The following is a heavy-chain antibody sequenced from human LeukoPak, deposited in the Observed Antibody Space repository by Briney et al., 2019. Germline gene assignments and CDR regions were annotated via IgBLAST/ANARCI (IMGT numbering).Heavy chain of an antibody. Sequence: GSLRLSFAASGSTFSSFSMNWVRQAPGKGLEWVSSISSSGSYIYYADSVKGRFTISRDNAKNSLYLQLHSLRVDDTAVYYCARALAREFNSYYYMDVWGTGTTVTVSS. V-gene: IGHV3-21*01. J-gene: IGHJ6*03. D-gene: IGHD3-10*01. CDR1: GSTFSSFS. CDR2: ISSSGSYI. CDR3: ARALAREFNSYYYMDV.